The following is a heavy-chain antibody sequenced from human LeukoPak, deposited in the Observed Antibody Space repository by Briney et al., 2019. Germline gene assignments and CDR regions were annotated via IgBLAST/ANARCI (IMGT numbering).Heavy chain of an antibody. CDR2: IYYSGST. V-gene: IGHV4-39*01. Sequence: SETLSLTCTVSGGSISSSSYYWGWIRQPPGNGLEWIGSIYYSGSTYYNPSLKSRVTISVDTSKNQFSLKLSSVTAADTAVYYCARRREYCSSTSCNGAFDIWGQGTMVTVSS. J-gene: IGHJ3*02. CDR1: GGSISSSSYY. D-gene: IGHD2-2*01. CDR3: ARRREYCSSTSCNGAFDI.